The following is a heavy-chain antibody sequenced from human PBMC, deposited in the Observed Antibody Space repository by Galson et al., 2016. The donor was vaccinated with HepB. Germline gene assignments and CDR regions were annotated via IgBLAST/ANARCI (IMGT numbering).Heavy chain of an antibody. J-gene: IGHJ5*02. V-gene: IGHV4-34*09. D-gene: IGHD3-10*01. CDR3: ARTRLTLVRGVDPNWFDP. Sequence: TLSLTCAVYGGSFSGYHWTWIRQTPGKGLEWIGFIYYSGSTYYNPSLQRRLTISVDTSMSQFSLKLRSVTAADTAVYYCARTRLTLVRGVDPNWFDPWGQGTLVTVSS. CDR2: IYYSGST. CDR1: GGSFSGYH.